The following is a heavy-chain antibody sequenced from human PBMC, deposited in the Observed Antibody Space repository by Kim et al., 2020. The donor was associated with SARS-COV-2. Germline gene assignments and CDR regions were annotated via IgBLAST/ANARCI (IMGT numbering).Heavy chain of an antibody. Sequence: ADSVKGRFAISRDNAKKTLYMQMNSLRPEDTAVYFCARARYVDSRDDGFDVWGQGTKVTVSS. D-gene: IGHD3-9*01. CDR3: ARARYVDSRDDGFDV. V-gene: IGHV3-74*01. J-gene: IGHJ3*01.